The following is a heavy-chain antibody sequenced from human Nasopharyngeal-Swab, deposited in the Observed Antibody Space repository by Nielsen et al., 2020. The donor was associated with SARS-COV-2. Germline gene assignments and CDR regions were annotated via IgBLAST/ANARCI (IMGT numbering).Heavy chain of an antibody. Sequence: GESLKISRAASGFTFSSYSMNWVRQAPGKGLEWVSYITSSGSTIYYADSVKGRFTISRDNAKNSLYLQMNSLRDEDTAVYYCASNSGYSYGSPLDYWGQGTLVTVSS. V-gene: IGHV3-48*02. D-gene: IGHD5-18*01. J-gene: IGHJ4*02. CDR3: ASNSGYSYGSPLDY. CDR2: ITSSGSTI. CDR1: GFTFSSYS.